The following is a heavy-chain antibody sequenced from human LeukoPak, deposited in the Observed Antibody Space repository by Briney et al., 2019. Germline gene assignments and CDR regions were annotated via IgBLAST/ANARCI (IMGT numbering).Heavy chain of an antibody. CDR2: IYYSGST. J-gene: IGHJ4*02. CDR3: ARTAKYYYGSETYYFFDY. Sequence: PSETLSLTCTVSGGSISSYYWSWIRQPPGKGLEWIGYIYYSGSTNYNPSLKSRVTISVDTSKNQFSLKLTSVTPADPAVYYCARTAKYYYGSETYYFFDYWGQGTLVTVSS. CDR1: GGSISSYY. D-gene: IGHD3-10*01. V-gene: IGHV4-59*01.